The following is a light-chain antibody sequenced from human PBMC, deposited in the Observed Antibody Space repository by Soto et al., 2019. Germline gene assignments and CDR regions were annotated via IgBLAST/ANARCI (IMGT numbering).Light chain of an antibody. V-gene: IGKV3-11*01. CDR3: HQRSNWPPLT. J-gene: IGKJ4*01. Sequence: EIVLTQSPATLSLSPGERATLSCRASQSVGGYLDWYQQKPGQAPRLLIYDASNRASGIPARFSGRGSGTDFTPTISSPEPEDLAVYYCHQRSNWPPLTFGGGTKVEIK. CDR2: DAS. CDR1: QSVGGY.